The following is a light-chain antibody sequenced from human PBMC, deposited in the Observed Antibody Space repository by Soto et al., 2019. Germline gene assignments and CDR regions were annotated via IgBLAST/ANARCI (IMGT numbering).Light chain of an antibody. CDR3: QQYNNWPLT. CDR1: QSIGNN. CDR2: DAS. Sequence: EILITQSPGTRSVSPGDRATLSCXASQSIGNNLAWYQQKPGQTPRLLVFDASTRATGFPPRFSGSGSGTEFTLTISSLQSEDFAVYYCQQYNNWPLTFAGGTKVDI. J-gene: IGKJ4*01. V-gene: IGKV3-15*01.